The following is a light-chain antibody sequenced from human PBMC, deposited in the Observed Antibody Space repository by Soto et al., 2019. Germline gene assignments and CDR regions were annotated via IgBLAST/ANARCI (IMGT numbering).Light chain of an antibody. CDR1: QGISSY. CDR3: QQLNSYRLT. Sequence: DIQLTQSPSFLSASVGDRVTITCRASQGISSYLAWYQQKPGKAPKLLIYAASTLQSGVPSRFSGSGSGTEFTLTISSLQPEDSATYYCQQLNSYRLTFGGGTKVEIK. CDR2: AAS. J-gene: IGKJ4*01. V-gene: IGKV1-9*01.